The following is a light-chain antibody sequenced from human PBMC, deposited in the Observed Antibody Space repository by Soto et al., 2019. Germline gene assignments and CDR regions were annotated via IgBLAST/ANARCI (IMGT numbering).Light chain of an antibody. CDR1: HSIYSN. CDR2: RAS. J-gene: IGKJ1*01. Sequence: MTQSPSTLSASLGDRATLSCTASHSIYSNVAWFQQRPGQAPRLLIYRASTRATGTPARFTGSGPGTEFTLTISSLQADDSAYYYCQHYNNSRTFGQGTKVDIK. CDR3: QHYNNSRT. V-gene: IGKV3-15*01.